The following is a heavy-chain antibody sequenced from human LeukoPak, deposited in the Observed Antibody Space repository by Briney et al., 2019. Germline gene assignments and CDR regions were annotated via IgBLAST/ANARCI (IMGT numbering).Heavy chain of an antibody. J-gene: IGHJ4*02. Sequence: SQTLSLTCTVSGGSISSGDYYWSWIRQPPGKGLGWIGYIYYSGSTYYNPSLKSRVTISVDTSKNQFSLKLSSVTAADTAVYYCASPIVGATVASDYWGQGTLVTVSS. CDR2: IYYSGST. D-gene: IGHD1-26*01. CDR3: ASPIVGATVASDY. V-gene: IGHV4-30-4*08. CDR1: GGSISSGDYY.